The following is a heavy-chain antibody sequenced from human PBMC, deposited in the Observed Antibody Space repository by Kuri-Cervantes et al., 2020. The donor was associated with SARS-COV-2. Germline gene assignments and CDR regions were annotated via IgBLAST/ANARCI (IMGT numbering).Heavy chain of an antibody. CDR1: GGSFSGYY. Sequence: GSLRLSCAVYGGSFSGYYWSWIRQPPGKGLEWIGEINHSGSTNYNPSLKSRVTISVDTSKNQFSLKLSSVTAADTAVYYCARLTRLIAARAGSFDYWGQGTLVIVSS. V-gene: IGHV4-34*01. CDR3: ARLTRLIAARAGSFDY. J-gene: IGHJ4*02. CDR2: INHSGST. D-gene: IGHD1-14*01.